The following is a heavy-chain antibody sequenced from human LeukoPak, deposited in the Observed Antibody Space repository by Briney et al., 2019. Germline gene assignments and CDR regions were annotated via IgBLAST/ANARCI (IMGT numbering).Heavy chain of an antibody. Sequence: TGGSLRLSCAASGFTFSTNYMTWVRQAPGKGLEWVSVISSAGSTYYSDSVKGRFTISRDNSKNTLYLQMINLREEDTAVYYCARQTIVKYYGGSWGRGTRVSVSS. CDR2: ISSAGST. J-gene: IGHJ4*02. CDR3: ARQTIVKYYGGS. D-gene: IGHD3-10*01. CDR1: GFTFSTNY. V-gene: IGHV3-53*01.